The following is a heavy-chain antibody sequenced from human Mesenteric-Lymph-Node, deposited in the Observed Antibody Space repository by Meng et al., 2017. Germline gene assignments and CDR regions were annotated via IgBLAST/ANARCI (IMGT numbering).Heavy chain of an antibody. CDR2: IIPIFGTA. V-gene: IGHV1-69*05. CDR3: ARKANWDDAFDI. D-gene: IGHD7-27*01. Sequence: SSVKVSCKASGGTFSSYAISWVRQAPGQGLEWMGEIIPIFGTANYAQKFQGRVTITTDESTSTAYMELNSLRSEDTAVYYCARKANWDDAFDIWGQGTMVTVSS. CDR1: GGTFSSYA. J-gene: IGHJ3*02.